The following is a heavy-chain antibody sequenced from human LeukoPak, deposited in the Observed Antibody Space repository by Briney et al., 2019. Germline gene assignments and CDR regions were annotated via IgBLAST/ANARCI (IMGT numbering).Heavy chain of an antibody. CDR3: AAIYKTWVGGNWFDP. J-gene: IGHJ5*02. CDR2: INHSGST. D-gene: IGHD1-26*01. Sequence: SETLSLTCAVYGGSFSGYYWSWIRQPPGKGLEWIGEINHSGSTNYNPSLKSRVTISVDTSKNQFSLKLSSVTAADTAVYYCAAIYKTWVGGNWFDPWGQGTLVTVSS. V-gene: IGHV4-34*01. CDR1: GGSFSGYY.